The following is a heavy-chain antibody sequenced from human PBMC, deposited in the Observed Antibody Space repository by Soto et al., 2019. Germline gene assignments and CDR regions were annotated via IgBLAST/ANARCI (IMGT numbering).Heavy chain of an antibody. D-gene: IGHD3-22*01. CDR3: ARDRTYYYDSSGLPDI. V-gene: IGHV1-18*01. J-gene: IGHJ3*01. Sequence: VKVAFTASGCPLTSYGIIWVRQAPGQGLEWMGWISAYNGNTNYAQKLQGRVTMTTDTSTSTAYMELRSLRSDDTAVYYRARDRTYYYDSSGLPDIWGQGTMVTGSS. CDR1: GCPLTSYG. CDR2: ISAYNGNT.